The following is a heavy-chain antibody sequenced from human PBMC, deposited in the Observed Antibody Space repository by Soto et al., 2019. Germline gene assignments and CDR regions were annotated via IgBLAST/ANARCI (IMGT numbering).Heavy chain of an antibody. D-gene: IGHD5-12*01. J-gene: IGHJ3*02. CDR2: ISSSGNTI. V-gene: IGHV3-48*02. CDR3: ARDRGVGTTDSFDI. Sequence: GGSLLLSCAASVFIFSSCNLTWVRQAAGKGLEWVSYISSSGNTIYYSDSVKGRFTFSRDNGKNSLFLQMNSLREEDTAVYYCARDRGVGTTDSFDIWGQGTMVTVSS. CDR1: VFIFSSCN.